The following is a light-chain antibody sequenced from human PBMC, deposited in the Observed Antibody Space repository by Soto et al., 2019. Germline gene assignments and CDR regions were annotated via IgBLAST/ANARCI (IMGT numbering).Light chain of an antibody. Sequence: QSVLTQPASVSGSPGQSITISCTGTSSDVGGYNYVSWYQQHPGKAPKLMIYDVSNQPSGVSNRFSGSKSGNTASLTISGLQAEDEADYYCSSYTSSSRYVFGTGTKLTVL. CDR3: SSYTSSSRYV. J-gene: IGLJ1*01. CDR2: DVS. V-gene: IGLV2-14*01. CDR1: SSDVGGYNY.